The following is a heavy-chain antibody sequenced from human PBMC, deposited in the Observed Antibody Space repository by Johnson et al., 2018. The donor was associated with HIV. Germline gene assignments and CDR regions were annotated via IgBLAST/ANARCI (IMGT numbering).Heavy chain of an antibody. J-gene: IGHJ3*02. CDR3: ARGGYTSAFDI. Sequence: VQLVESGGGLVQPGGSLKLSCAASGFTFSGYDMHWVRQATGKGLEWVSAIGTAGDTYYPGSVKGRFTISRENAKNSLYLQMNSLGAGDTAVYYCARGGYTSAFDIWGQGTMVTVSS. D-gene: IGHD5-18*01. CDR2: IGTAGDT. V-gene: IGHV3-13*01. CDR1: GFTFSGYD.